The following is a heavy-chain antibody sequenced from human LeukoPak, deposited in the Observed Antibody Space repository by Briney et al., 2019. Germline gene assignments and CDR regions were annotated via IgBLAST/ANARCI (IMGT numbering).Heavy chain of an antibody. V-gene: IGHV3-15*01. CDR1: GFTFSSYG. Sequence: GGSLRLSCAASGFTFSSYGMHWVRQAPGKGLEWVGRIKSKTDGGTTDYAAPVKGRFTISRDDSKNTLYLQMNSLKTEDTAVYYCTTDRRLGYCSSTSCQHFDYWGQGTLVTVSS. CDR2: IKSKTDGGTT. J-gene: IGHJ4*02. D-gene: IGHD2-2*01. CDR3: TTDRRLGYCSSTSCQHFDY.